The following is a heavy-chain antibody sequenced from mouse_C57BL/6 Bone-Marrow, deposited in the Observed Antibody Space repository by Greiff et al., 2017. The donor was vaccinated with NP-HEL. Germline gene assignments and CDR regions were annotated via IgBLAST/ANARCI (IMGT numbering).Heavy chain of an antibody. CDR2: IYPRSGNT. CDR1: GYTFTSYG. Sequence: VQLQQSGAELARPGASVKLSCKASGYTFTSYGISWVKQRTGQGLEWIGEIYPRSGNTYYNEKFKGKATLTADKSSSTAYMELRSLTSDDSAVYFCARDYYGSSYYYWGQGTTLTVSS. J-gene: IGHJ2*01. V-gene: IGHV1-81*01. CDR3: ARDYYGSSYYY. D-gene: IGHD1-1*01.